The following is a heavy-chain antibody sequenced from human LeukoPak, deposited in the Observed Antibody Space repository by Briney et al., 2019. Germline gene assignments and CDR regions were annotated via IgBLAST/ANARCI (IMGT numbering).Heavy chain of an antibody. CDR3: ARGLHGDYGYFDY. V-gene: IGHV1-69*13. CDR2: VIPMFATA. J-gene: IGHJ4*02. CDR1: GGTFSSYA. Sequence: SVKVSCKASGGTFSSYAISWVRQAPGQGLEWMGGVIPMFATANYAPKFQDRVTITADESTSTAYMELRSLRSEDTAVYHCARGLHGDYGYFDYWGQGALVTVSS. D-gene: IGHD4-17*01.